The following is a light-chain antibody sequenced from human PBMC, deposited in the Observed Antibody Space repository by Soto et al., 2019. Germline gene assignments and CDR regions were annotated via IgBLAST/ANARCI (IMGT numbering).Light chain of an antibody. CDR1: SSDVGGYNY. J-gene: IGLJ2*01. CDR2: DVS. Sequence: QSALTQSASVSGSPGQSITISCTGTSSDVGGYNYVSWYQQHPGKAPKLMIYDVSNRPSGVSNRFSGSKSGNTASLTISGLQAEDEADYYCSSYTRDSTYVVFGGGTKLTVL. CDR3: SSYTRDSTYVV. V-gene: IGLV2-14*01.